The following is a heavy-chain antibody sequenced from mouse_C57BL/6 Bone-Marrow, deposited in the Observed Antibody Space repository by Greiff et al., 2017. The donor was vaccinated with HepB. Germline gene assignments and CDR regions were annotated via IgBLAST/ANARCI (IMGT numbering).Heavy chain of an antibody. Sequence: EVQLVESGGGLVQPGGSMKLSCVASGFTFSNYWMNWVRQSPEKGLEWVAQIRLKSDNYATHYAESVKGRFTISRDDSKSSVYLQMNNLRAEDTGIYYCTDSSGYYFDYWGQGTTLTVSS. J-gene: IGHJ2*01. CDR2: IRLKSDNYAT. V-gene: IGHV6-3*01. CDR3: TDSSGYYFDY. D-gene: IGHD3-2*02. CDR1: GFTFSNYW.